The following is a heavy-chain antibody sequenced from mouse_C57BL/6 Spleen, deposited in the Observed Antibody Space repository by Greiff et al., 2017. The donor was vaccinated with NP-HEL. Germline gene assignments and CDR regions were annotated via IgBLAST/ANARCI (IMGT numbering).Heavy chain of an antibody. Sequence: EVHLVESGGGLVKPGGSLKLSCAASGFTFSDYGMHWVRQAPEKGLEWVAYISSGSSTIYYADTVKGRFTISRDNAKNTLFLQMTSLRSEDTAMYYCERGEALDYYARDYWGQGTSVTVSS. CDR3: ERGEALDYYARDY. CDR1: GFTFSDYG. V-gene: IGHV5-17*01. CDR2: ISSGSSTI. J-gene: IGHJ4*01.